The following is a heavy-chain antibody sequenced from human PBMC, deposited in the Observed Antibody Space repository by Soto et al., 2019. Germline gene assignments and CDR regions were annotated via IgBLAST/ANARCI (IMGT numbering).Heavy chain of an antibody. Sequence: QITLKESGPTLVKPTQTLTLTCTFSGFSLTTSGVGVGWIRQPPGKALEWLALIYWDDDKRYSPSLKNRLTILKDTSRTQVVLTLIDLDPVDTATYYCAHKSLVPFGMDVWGQGTTVTVAS. CDR3: AHKSLVPFGMDV. V-gene: IGHV2-5*02. J-gene: IGHJ6*02. CDR1: GFSLTTSGVG. CDR2: IYWDDDK. D-gene: IGHD3-10*01.